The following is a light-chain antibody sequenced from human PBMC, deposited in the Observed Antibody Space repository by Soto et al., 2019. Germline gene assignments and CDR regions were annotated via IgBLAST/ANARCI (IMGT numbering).Light chain of an antibody. Sequence: DIQMTQSPSTLSASVEDRVTITCRASQRIVRCLAWYQKKPGKAPDLLIYDASTLKSGVPSRFSGSGSVTEFTLTISSLQPDDFATYYCQHYDTFPCTFGQGTRVEIK. CDR2: DAS. V-gene: IGKV1-5*01. J-gene: IGKJ1*01. CDR1: QRIVRC. CDR3: QHYDTFPCT.